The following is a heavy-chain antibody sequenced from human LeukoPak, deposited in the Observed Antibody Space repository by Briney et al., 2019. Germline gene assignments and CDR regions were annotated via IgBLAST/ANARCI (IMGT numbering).Heavy chain of an antibody. Sequence: GGSLRLSCAASGFIVSSNYMSWVRQAPGKGLEWVSVIYSAGSTYYADSVKGRFTISSDNSKNTLYLQMNSLRAEDTAVYYCAKRGAEVGATVAPGDYWGQGTLVTVSS. CDR1: GFIVSSNY. J-gene: IGHJ4*02. CDR3: AKRGAEVGATVAPGDY. V-gene: IGHV3-53*01. CDR2: IYSAGST. D-gene: IGHD1-26*01.